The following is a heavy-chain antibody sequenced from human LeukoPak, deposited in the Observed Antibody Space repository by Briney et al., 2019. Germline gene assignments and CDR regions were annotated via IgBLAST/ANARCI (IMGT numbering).Heavy chain of an antibody. CDR2: IYYSGST. D-gene: IGHD4-11*01. V-gene: IGHV4-39*07. CDR1: GGSISSSSYY. CDR3: ARVPDYSNAGAVDV. Sequence: SETLSLTCTVSGGSISSSSYYWGWIRQPPGKGLEWIGSIYYSGSTYYNPSLKSRVTISVDTSKNQFSLKLSSVTAADTAVYYCARVPDYSNAGAVDVWGKGTTVTVSS. J-gene: IGHJ6*04.